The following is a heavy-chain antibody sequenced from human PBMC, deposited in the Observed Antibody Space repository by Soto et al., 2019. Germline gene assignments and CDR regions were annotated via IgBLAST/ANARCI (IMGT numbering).Heavy chain of an antibody. V-gene: IGHV1-2*02. Sequence: ASVEISCKASGYTFTGYYMHWVVQAPGQGREWMGWINPNSGGTNYAQKFQGRVTMTSDTSISTAYMELSRLRSDDTAGYYCARVDDVSSTSWNFDPWGQGTLVTVSS. D-gene: IGHD2-2*01. CDR2: INPNSGGT. J-gene: IGHJ5*02. CDR3: ARVDDVSSTSWNFDP. CDR1: GYTFTGYY.